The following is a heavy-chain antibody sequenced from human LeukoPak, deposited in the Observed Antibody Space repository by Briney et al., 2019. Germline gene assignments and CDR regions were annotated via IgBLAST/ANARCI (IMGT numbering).Heavy chain of an antibody. Sequence: ASVKVSCKASGYTFTDYYMHWVRQTPGQRLEWMGWMSADNGNTKDAQKLQSRVTMTTDTSTSTAYMEVRSVRSDDEAEYYCARVQLTIFGVVIIGPPFDLCGPGTLVTVSS. J-gene: IGHJ5*02. CDR2: MSADNGNT. V-gene: IGHV1-18*04. D-gene: IGHD3-3*01. CDR1: GYTFTDYY. CDR3: ARVQLTIFGVVIIGPPFDL.